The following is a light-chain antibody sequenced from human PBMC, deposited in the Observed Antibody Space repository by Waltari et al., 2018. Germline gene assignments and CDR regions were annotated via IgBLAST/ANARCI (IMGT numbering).Light chain of an antibody. J-gene: IGLJ1*01. CDR3: ASWDDSHYV. Sequence: PSASATPGQRVTISCSGSRSNLGSNYIYWYQQLPGTAPKLLIYRNNERPSRVPDRFSASKYGTSASLVISGLRSEDEAVYYCASWDDSHYVFGPGTTVTVL. CDR2: RNN. V-gene: IGLV1-47*01. CDR1: RSNLGSNY.